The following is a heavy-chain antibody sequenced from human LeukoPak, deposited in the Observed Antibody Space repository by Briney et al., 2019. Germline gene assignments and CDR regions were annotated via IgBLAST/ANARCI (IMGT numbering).Heavy chain of an antibody. V-gene: IGHV3-15*07. CDR2: IKSKTDGGTT. CDR1: GFTFSNAW. CDR3: TTVRRLYGDTPDY. D-gene: IGHD4-17*01. J-gene: IGHJ4*02. Sequence: KAGGSLRLPRAASGFTFSNAWMNWVRQAPGKGLEWVGRIKSKTDGGTTDYAAPVKGRFTISKDDSKNTLYLQMNSLKTEDTAVYYCTTVRRLYGDTPDYWGQGTLVTVSS.